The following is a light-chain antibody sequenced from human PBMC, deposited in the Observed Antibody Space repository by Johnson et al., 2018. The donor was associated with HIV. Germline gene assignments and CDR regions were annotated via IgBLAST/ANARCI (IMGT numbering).Light chain of an antibody. Sequence: QSVLTQPPSVSAAPGQRVTISCSGSSSNIGNNYVSWYQQLPGTAPKLLMYDNNKLPSGIPDRFSGSKSGTSATLGITGLQTGDEADYYCGTWDSSLNAYVFGAATKGAVL. CDR3: GTWDSSLNAYV. J-gene: IGLJ1*01. CDR2: DNN. CDR1: SSNIGNNY. V-gene: IGLV1-51*01.